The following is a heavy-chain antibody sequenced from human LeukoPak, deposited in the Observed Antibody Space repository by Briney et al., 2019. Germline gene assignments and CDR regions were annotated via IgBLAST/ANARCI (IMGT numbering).Heavy chain of an antibody. J-gene: IGHJ4*02. V-gene: IGHV1-18*01. Sequence: GASVKVSCKASGYTFTSYGISWVRQAPGQGLEWIGWISAYNGNTNYAQKLQGRVTMTTDTSTSTAYMELRSLRSDDTAVYYCARESDYDYVWGSYRGWPYYFDYWGQGTLVTVSS. D-gene: IGHD3-16*02. CDR3: ARESDYDYVWGSYRGWPYYFDY. CDR2: ISAYNGNT. CDR1: GYTFTSYG.